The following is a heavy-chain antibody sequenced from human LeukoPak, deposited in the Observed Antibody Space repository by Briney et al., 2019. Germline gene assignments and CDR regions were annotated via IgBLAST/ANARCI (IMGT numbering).Heavy chain of an antibody. V-gene: IGHV3-23*01. Sequence: GGSLRLSCAASGFTFSSYAMSWVRQAPGKGLEWVSVISGSGGSTYYADSVKGRFTISRDNSKNTLYLQMNSLRAEDTAVYYCAKDYYYDSSGYPGGAFDIWGQGQWSPSLQ. J-gene: IGHJ3*02. CDR3: AKDYYYDSSGYPGGAFDI. CDR2: ISGSGGST. D-gene: IGHD3-22*01. CDR1: GFTFSSYA.